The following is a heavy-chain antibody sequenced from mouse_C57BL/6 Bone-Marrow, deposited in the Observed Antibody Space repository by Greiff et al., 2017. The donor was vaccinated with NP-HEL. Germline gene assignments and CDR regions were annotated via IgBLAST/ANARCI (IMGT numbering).Heavy chain of an antibody. CDR2: IYPGDGDT. J-gene: IGHJ2*01. V-gene: IGHV1-54*01. CDR3: AREPRGDY. CDR1: GYAFTNYL. Sequence: QVQLQQSGAELVRPGTSVKVSCKASGYAFTNYLIEWVKQRPGQGLEWIGQIYPGDGDTNYNGTFKGKATLTADKSSSTAYMQLSSLTAEDSAVYFCAREPRGDYWGQGTTLTVSS.